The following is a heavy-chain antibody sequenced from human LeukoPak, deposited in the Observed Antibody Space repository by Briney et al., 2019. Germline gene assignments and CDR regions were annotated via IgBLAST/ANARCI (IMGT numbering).Heavy chain of an antibody. CDR2: IYPGDSDT. CDR1: GYNFTIYW. J-gene: IGHJ4*02. D-gene: IGHD5-24*01. Sequence: RGESLQISGQGSGYNFTIYWIGWVRQLPGKGLEWMGIIYPGDSDTRYSPSFQGQVTISADKSISTAYLQWSSLKASDTAMYYCARPEDRDGYNFGYWGQGTLVTVSS. CDR3: ARPEDRDGYNFGY. V-gene: IGHV5-51*01.